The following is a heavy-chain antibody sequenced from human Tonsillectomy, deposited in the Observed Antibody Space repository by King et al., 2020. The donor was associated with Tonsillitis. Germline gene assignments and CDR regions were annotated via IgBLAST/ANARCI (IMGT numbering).Heavy chain of an antibody. CDR3: ARQDSSCGWYRDPEYFQY. D-gene: IGHD6-19*01. V-gene: IGHV4-39*01. CDR2: IYYSGST. CDR1: GGSISSSSYY. Sequence: QLQESGPGLVKPSETLSLTCTVSGGSISSSSYYWGWIRQPPGKGLEWIGSIYYSGSTYYNPSLKSRVTISVDTSKNQFSLKLSSVTAADTAVYYCARQDSSCGWYRDPEYFQYWGQGTLVTVSS. J-gene: IGHJ1*01.